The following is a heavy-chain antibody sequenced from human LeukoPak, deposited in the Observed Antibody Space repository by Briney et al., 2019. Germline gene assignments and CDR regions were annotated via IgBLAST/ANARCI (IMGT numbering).Heavy chain of an antibody. CDR1: GFTFSSYW. Sequence: GGSLRLSCAASGFTFSSYWMSWVRQAPGKGLEYVSAINSNGGSTFYADSVKGRFTISRDNSKNTLYLQMSSLRAEDTAVYYCVKTSGSPNGYFGYWGQGTLVTVSS. CDR3: VKTSGSPNGYFGY. V-gene: IGHV3-64D*06. CDR2: INSNGGST. J-gene: IGHJ4*02. D-gene: IGHD1-26*01.